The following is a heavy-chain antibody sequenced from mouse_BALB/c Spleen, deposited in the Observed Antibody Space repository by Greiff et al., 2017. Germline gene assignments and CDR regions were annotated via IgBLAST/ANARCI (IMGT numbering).Heavy chain of an antibody. D-gene: IGHD1-2*01. CDR3: ARVTTATLDY. CDR1: GYTFTSYW. V-gene: IGHV1-7*01. CDR2: INPSTGYT. J-gene: IGHJ2*01. Sequence: LQESGAELAKPGASVKMSCKASGYTFTSYWMHWVKQRPGQGLEWIGYINPSTGYTEYNQKFKDKATLTADKSSSTAYMQLSSLRSEDSAVYYCARVTTATLDYWGQGTTLTVSS.